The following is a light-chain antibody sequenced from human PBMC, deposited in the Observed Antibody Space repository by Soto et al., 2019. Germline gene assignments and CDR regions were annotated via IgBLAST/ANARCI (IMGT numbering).Light chain of an antibody. V-gene: IGKV1-39*01. CDR3: QQTYSAPPLT. J-gene: IGKJ1*01. Sequence: DIPMTQSPTSMSASVGDRVTISCRASQSISTYLSWYQQNPGKAPRLLIYAASTVQSGVPPRFSGSGSGTDLILPISSLRSEDIATSYCQQTYSAPPLTFGQGTKVEIK. CDR1: QSISTY. CDR2: AAS.